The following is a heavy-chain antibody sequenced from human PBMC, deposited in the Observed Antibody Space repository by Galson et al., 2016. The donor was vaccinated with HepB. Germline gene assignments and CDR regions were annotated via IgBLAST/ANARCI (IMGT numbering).Heavy chain of an antibody. J-gene: IGHJ4*02. V-gene: IGHV4-39*02. CDR3: SRLGSGTYQRYFDY. CDR2: VYCSGGC. Sequence: ETLSLTCTVSGDTLSTSKYFWGWVRQTPGKGLEWLGSVYCSGGCYNAPSLRSRVSMSVDTSRNRFSLNLNSVTAADTGVYYCSRLGSGTYQRYFDYWGRGTLVTVSS. D-gene: IGHD1-1*01. CDR1: GDTLSTSKYF.